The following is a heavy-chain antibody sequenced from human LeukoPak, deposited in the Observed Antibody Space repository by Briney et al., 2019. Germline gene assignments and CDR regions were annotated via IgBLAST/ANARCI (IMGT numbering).Heavy chain of an antibody. J-gene: IGHJ2*01. CDR2: ISWNSGSI. CDR3: ARRNGGFDL. CDR1: GFTFNDYD. V-gene: IGHV3-9*01. D-gene: IGHD2-8*01. Sequence: GRSLRLSCAASGFTFNDYDMHWVRQAPGKGLECVSGISWNSGSIGYADSVKGRFTISRDNAKNSLYLQMNSLRAEDTAVYYCARRNGGFDLWGRGTLVTVSS.